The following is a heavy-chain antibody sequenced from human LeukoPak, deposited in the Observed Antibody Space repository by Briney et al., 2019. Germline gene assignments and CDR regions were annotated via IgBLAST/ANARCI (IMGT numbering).Heavy chain of an antibody. J-gene: IGHJ6*03. CDR3: ARDWYSSSSPGYYYMDV. V-gene: IGHV1-46*01. CDR1: GYTFTSYY. Sequence: ASVKVSCKASGYTFTSYYMHWVRQAPGQGLEWMGIINPSGGSTSYAQKFQGRVTMTRDMSTSTVYMELNSLRAEDTAVYYCARDWYSSSSPGYYYMDVWGKGTTVTVSS. D-gene: IGHD6-6*01. CDR2: INPSGGST.